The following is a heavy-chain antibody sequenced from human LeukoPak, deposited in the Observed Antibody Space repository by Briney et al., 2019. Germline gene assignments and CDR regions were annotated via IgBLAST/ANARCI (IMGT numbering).Heavy chain of an antibody. CDR2: INPNSGGT. J-gene: IGHJ5*02. V-gene: IGHV1-2*02. D-gene: IGHD5-24*01. Sequence: ASVKVSCKASGYTFTGYYMHWVRQAPGQGLEWMGWINPNSGGTNYAQKFQGRVTISVDTSKNQFSLKLSSVTAADTAVYYCARELRDGYNPLHNWFDPWGQGTLVTVSS. CDR1: GYTFTGYY. CDR3: ARELRDGYNPLHNWFDP.